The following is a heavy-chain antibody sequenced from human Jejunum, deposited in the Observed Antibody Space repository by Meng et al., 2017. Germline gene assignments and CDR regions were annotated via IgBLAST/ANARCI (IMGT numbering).Heavy chain of an antibody. CDR1: GGSISSVYW. V-gene: IGHV4-4*02. D-gene: IGHD5-18*01. CDR3: ARGGYYSFDY. Sequence: QPSGSGPGLVEPSETLSLTRAVSGGSISSVYWWTWVRQSPGKGLEWIGEIYHSGSTNYNPSLKSRVTISVDKSKNQFSLKLTSVTAADTSVYYCARGGYYSFDYWGQGTLVTVSS. J-gene: IGHJ4*02. CDR2: IYHSGST.